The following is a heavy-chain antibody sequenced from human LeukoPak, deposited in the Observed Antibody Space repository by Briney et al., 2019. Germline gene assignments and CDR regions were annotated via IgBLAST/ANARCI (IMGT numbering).Heavy chain of an antibody. CDR3: ARHLGHSGSATLDY. J-gene: IGHJ4*02. CDR2: ISSSSSTI. V-gene: IGHV3-48*01. D-gene: IGHD1-26*01. Sequence: GGSLRLSCAASGFTFSRYSMNWVRQAPGKGLEWVSYISSSSSTIYYADSVKGRFTISRDNAKNSLYLQMNSLRAEDTAVYYCARHLGHSGSATLDYWGQGTLVTVSS. CDR1: GFTFSRYS.